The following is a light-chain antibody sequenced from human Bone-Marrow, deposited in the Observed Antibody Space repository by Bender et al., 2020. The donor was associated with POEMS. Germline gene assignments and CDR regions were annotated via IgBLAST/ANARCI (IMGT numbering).Light chain of an antibody. CDR1: SSDVGSFNL. J-gene: IGLJ1*01. CDR3: CSYADTNTCG. Sequence: QSALTQPASVSGSPGQSITISCTGTSSDVGSFNLVSWYQLHPDKAPKLLIYEASKRPSGFSSRFSSSKSDNTASLTIAGLQAEDEADYFCCSYADTNTCGFGTGTRVIV. CDR2: EAS. V-gene: IGLV2-23*01.